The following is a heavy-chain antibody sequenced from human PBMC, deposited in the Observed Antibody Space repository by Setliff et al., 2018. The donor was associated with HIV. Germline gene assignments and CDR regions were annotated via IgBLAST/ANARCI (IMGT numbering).Heavy chain of an antibody. V-gene: IGHV5-51*01. Sequence: GESLKISCTGSGYSFTTYLIGGVRQMPGKALEWMGIIYPGDSDTKYSPSFQCIVLISADNAVNTAYLQWISLKASDSAMYYCARQPPGFFQPKDAFDIWGQGTMVTVSS. J-gene: IGHJ3*02. CDR3: ARQPPGFFQPKDAFDI. CDR2: IYPGDSDT. CDR1: GYSFTTYL. D-gene: IGHD2-2*01.